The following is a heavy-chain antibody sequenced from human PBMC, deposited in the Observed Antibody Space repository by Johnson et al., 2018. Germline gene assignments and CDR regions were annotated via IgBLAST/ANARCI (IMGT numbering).Heavy chain of an antibody. CDR1: GFTFSDHY. CDR3: VKDGRFLEYLYPNYMDV. D-gene: IGHD3-3*01. Sequence: VQLVESGGGLVQPGGSLRLSCAASGFTFSDHYMAWVRQAPWKGLEWVGRTRNKANNYRTEYAASVTGRFTISRDDSKKSLLLQMTSLKTEDTAVYYCVKDGRFLEYLYPNYMDVWGKGTTVTVSS. CDR2: TRNKANNYRT. V-gene: IGHV3-72*01. J-gene: IGHJ6*03.